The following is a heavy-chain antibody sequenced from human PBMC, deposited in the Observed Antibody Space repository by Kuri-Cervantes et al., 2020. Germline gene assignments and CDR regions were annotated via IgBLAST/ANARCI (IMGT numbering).Heavy chain of an antibody. V-gene: IGHV3-30*18. Sequence: GESLKISCAASGFTFSSYGMHWVRQAPGKGLEWVAVISYDGSNKYYADSVKGRFTISRDNSKNTLYLQMNSLRAEDTAVYYCAKDGQGELSRYYYYGMDVWGQGTTVTVSS. D-gene: IGHD3-16*02. CDR3: AKDGQGELSRYYYYGMDV. CDR2: ISYDGSNK. J-gene: IGHJ6*02. CDR1: GFTFSSYG.